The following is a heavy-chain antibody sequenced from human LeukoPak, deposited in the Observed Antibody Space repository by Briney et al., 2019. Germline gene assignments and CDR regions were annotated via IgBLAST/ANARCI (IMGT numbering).Heavy chain of an antibody. CDR3: ARDPPGSSGFDY. J-gene: IGHJ4*02. CDR2: ISYDGSNK. V-gene: IGHV3-30*04. CDR1: GFTFSNYA. Sequence: GGSLRLSCAASGFTFSNYAMHWVRQAPGKGLEWVAIISYDGSNKYYADSVKGRFTISRDNSKNTLYLQMNSLRAEDTAVYYCARDPPGSSGFDYWGQGTLVTVSS. D-gene: IGHD3-10*01.